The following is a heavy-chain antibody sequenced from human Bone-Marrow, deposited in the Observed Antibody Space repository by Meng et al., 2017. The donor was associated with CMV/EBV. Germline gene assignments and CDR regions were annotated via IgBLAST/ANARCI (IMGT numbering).Heavy chain of an antibody. CDR2: IYYSGST. CDR3: ASPVVPASSDYYYGMDV. J-gene: IGHJ6*02. D-gene: IGHD2-2*01. Sequence: SETLSLTCTVSGGSISSGDYYWSWIRQPPGKGLEWIGYIYYSGSTYYNPSLKSRVTISVDTSKNQFSLKLSSVTAADTAVYFCASPVVPASSDYYYGMDVWGQGTTVTVSS. CDR1: GGSISSGDYY. V-gene: IGHV4-30-4*08.